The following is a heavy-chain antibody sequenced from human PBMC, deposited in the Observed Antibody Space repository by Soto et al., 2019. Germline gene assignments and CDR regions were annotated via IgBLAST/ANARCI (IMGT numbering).Heavy chain of an antibody. J-gene: IGHJ4*02. CDR2: INHSGST. Sequence: SETMSLTCAVYGGSFSGYYWSWIRQPPGKGLEWVGEINHSGSTSYNPSLKSRVTISVDTSKNQFSLKLIFVTAADTAVYYCARGDYYDSSGYYYFDYWGQGTLVTVSS. CDR3: ARGDYYDSSGYYYFDY. V-gene: IGHV4-34*01. CDR1: GGSFSGYY. D-gene: IGHD3-22*01.